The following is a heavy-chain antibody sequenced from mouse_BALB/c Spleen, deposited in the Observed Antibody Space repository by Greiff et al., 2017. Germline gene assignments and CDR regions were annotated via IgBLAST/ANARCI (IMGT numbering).Heavy chain of an antibody. CDR2: IYPGNSDT. Sequence: VQLQQSGTVPARPGASVKMSCKASGYTFTSYWMHWVKQRPGQGLEWIGAIYPGNSDTSYNQKFKGKAKLTAVTSTSTAYMELSSLTNEDSAVYYCTRGWNWASDYWGQGTTLTVSS. CDR3: TRGWNWASDY. V-gene: IGHV1-5*01. J-gene: IGHJ2*01. D-gene: IGHD4-1*01. CDR1: GYTFTSYW.